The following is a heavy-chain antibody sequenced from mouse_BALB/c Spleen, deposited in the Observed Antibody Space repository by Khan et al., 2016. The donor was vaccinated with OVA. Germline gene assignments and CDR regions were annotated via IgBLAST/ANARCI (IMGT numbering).Heavy chain of an antibody. CDR2: IWSDGST. J-gene: IGHJ4*01. CDR3: ARQPYYHYNSMDY. Sequence: VELVESGPGLVAPSQSLSITCTISGFSLTNYGVHWVRQPPGKGLEWLVVIWSDGSTTYNSALKSRLTVDKDNSKSQVFLKMNSLQTDDTAMYFCARQPYYHYNSMDYWGQGTSVTVSS. CDR1: GFSLTNYG. D-gene: IGHD2-10*01. V-gene: IGHV2-6-1*01.